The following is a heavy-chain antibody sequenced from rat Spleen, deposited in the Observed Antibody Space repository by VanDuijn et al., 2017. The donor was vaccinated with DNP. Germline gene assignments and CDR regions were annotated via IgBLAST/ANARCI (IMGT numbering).Heavy chain of an antibody. CDR3: AGNYFDGSFYYPFAY. J-gene: IGHJ3*01. CDR2: ISYSGST. Sequence: EVQLQESGPGLVKPSQSLSLTCSVTGYSITSNYWGWIRQFPGNKMEYIGHISYSGSTNYNPSLKSRISITRDTSKNQFFLQLNSVTPEDTATYYCAGNYFDGSFYYPFAYWGQGTLVTVSS. D-gene: IGHD1-12*02. V-gene: IGHV3-1*01. CDR1: GYSITSNY.